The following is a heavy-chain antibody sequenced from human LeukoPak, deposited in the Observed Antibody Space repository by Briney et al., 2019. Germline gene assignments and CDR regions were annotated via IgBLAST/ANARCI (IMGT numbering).Heavy chain of an antibody. Sequence: GGSLRLSCAASGFTFSSYAMHWVRQAPGKGLEWVAVISYDGSNKYYADSVKGRFTISRDNSKNTLYLQMNSLRAEDTALYYCAKEVAAAGTYYWGQGTLVTVSS. J-gene: IGHJ4*02. V-gene: IGHV3-30*04. CDR2: ISYDGSNK. CDR1: GFTFSSYA. D-gene: IGHD6-13*01. CDR3: AKEVAAAGTYY.